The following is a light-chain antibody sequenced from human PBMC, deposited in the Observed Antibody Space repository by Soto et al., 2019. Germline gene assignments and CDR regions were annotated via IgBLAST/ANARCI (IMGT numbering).Light chain of an antibody. CDR1: SSDVGGYNF. V-gene: IGLV2-14*01. CDR2: DVT. Sequence: QSALTQPASVSGSPGQSITISCTGTSSDVGGYNFVSWYQQHPGKAPKLMIYDVTNRPSGVSNRFSGSKSGNTASLTISGVQAEDEADYYCSSYTSISTYVFGTGTKVTV. CDR3: SSYTSISTYV. J-gene: IGLJ1*01.